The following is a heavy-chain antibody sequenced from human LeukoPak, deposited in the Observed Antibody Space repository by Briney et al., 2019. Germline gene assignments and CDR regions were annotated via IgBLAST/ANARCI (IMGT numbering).Heavy chain of an antibody. Sequence: PGGSLRLSCAASGFTFSSYGMHWVRQAPAKGLDWVAFIRYDGSNKYYADSVKGRFTISRDNSKNTLYLQMNSLRAEDTAVYYCAKDREYSGYEYFDYWGQGNLVTVSS. CDR2: IRYDGSNK. CDR1: GFTFSSYG. D-gene: IGHD5-12*01. J-gene: IGHJ4*02. V-gene: IGHV3-30*02. CDR3: AKDREYSGYEYFDY.